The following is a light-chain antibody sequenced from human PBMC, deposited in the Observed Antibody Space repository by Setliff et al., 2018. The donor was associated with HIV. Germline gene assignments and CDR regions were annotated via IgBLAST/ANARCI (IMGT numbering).Light chain of an antibody. CDR2: GTK. J-gene: IGLJ1*01. V-gene: IGLV1-40*01. Sequence: QSVLTQPPSVSGAPGQRVTISCTGSSSNIGAGYDVHWYQQLPGTAPKLLIYGTKFRPSGVPDRFSGSKSGTSASLAITGLQAEDEADYYCQSYDNSLSGSNVFGTGTKVTVL. CDR3: QSYDNSLSGSNV. CDR1: SSNIGAGYD.